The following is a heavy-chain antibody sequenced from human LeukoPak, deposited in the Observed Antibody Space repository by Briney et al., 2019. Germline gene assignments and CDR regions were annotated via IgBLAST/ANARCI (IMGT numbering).Heavy chain of an antibody. CDR1: GGSISSSSYY. CDR3: ARYSSGWYFDY. J-gene: IGHJ4*02. V-gene: IGHV4-39*01. Sequence: SETLSLTCTVSGGSISSSSYYWGWIRQPPGKGLEWIGSIYYSGSTYYNPSLKSRVTISVDTSKDQFSLKLSSVTAADTAVYYCARYSSGWYFDYWGQGTLVTVSS. CDR2: IYYSGST. D-gene: IGHD6-19*01.